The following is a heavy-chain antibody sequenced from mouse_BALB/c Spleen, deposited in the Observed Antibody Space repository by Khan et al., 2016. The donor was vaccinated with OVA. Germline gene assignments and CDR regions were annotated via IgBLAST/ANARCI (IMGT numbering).Heavy chain of an antibody. CDR3: ARWGGYDEGYYFDY. CDR1: GYTFTNNV. D-gene: IGHD2-14*01. Sequence: EVKLLESGPELVKPGASVKMSCKASGYTFTNNVMNWVKQKPGQGLEWIGYFIPFNDDSKYNEKFKGKATLTSDKSSSTAYMELSSLTSEDSAVYYCARWGGYDEGYYFDYWGQGTTLTVSS. V-gene: IGHV1S136*01. J-gene: IGHJ2*01. CDR2: FIPFNDDS.